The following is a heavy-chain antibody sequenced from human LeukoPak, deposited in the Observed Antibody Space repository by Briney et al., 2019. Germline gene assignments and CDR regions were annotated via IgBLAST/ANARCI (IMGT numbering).Heavy chain of an antibody. V-gene: IGHV3-21*01. CDR1: GFTFSSYS. D-gene: IGHD6-19*01. CDR2: ISSSSSYI. Sequence: PGGSLRLSCAASGFTFSSYSMNWVRQAPGKGLEWVSSISSSSSYIYYADSVKGRFTISRDNAKNSLYLQMNSLRAEDTAVYYCARCIAVAEHDAFDIWGQGTMVTVSS. J-gene: IGHJ3*02. CDR3: ARCIAVAEHDAFDI.